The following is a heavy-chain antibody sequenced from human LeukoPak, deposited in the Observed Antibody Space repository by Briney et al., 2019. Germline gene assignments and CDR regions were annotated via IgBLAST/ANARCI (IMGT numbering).Heavy chain of an antibody. V-gene: IGHV3-23*01. D-gene: IGHD3-10*01. J-gene: IGHJ4*02. Sequence: GGSLRLSYAASGFTFSRLAMTWVRQAPGKGLEWVSTISASGPYYADAVRGRFTISRDNSRNTLSLQMDSLRAEDTAVYYCARGPPYFGSGNYYHIVDYWGQGTLVTVSS. CDR3: ARGPPYFGSGNYYHIVDY. CDR2: ISASGP. CDR1: GFTFSRLA.